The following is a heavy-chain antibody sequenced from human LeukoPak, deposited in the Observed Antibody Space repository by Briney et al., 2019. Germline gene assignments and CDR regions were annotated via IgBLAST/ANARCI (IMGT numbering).Heavy chain of an antibody. CDR2: IHYDGSNK. J-gene: IGHJ4*02. Sequence: GGSLRLSCAASGFTFSSYGMHWVRQAPGKGLEWVSFIHYDGSNKYYADSVKGRFTISRDNSKNTLYLQMNSLRAEDTAVYYCAKGSSSDGYAAADYWGQGTLVTVSS. V-gene: IGHV3-30*02. CDR1: GFTFSSYG. D-gene: IGHD2-2*01. CDR3: AKGSSSDGYAAADY.